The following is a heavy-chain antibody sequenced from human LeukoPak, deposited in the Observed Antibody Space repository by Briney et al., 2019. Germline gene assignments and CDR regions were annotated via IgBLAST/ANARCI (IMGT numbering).Heavy chain of an antibody. J-gene: IGHJ4*02. Sequence: GASVKVSCKASGYTFTSYDINWVRQATGQGLEWMGWISTFYGNTNYAQMLQGRVTMTTDTSTRTAYMELTSLTSDDTAVYYCARVAAAGDFEYWGQGTLVTVSS. V-gene: IGHV1-18*01. CDR1: GYTFTSYD. D-gene: IGHD2-15*01. CDR2: ISTFYGNT. CDR3: ARVAAAGDFEY.